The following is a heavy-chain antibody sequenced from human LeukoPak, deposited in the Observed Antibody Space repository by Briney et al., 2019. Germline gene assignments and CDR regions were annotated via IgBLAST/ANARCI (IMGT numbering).Heavy chain of an antibody. CDR1: GYTFTSYD. V-gene: IGHV1-46*01. CDR3: ASFIAADYYGMDV. Sequence: ASVKVSCKASGYTFTSYDINWVRQATGQGLEWMGIINPSGGSTSYAQKFQGRVTMTRDTSTSTVYMELSSLRSEDTAVYYCASFIAADYYGMDVWGQGTTVTVSS. D-gene: IGHD6-13*01. CDR2: INPSGGST. J-gene: IGHJ6*02.